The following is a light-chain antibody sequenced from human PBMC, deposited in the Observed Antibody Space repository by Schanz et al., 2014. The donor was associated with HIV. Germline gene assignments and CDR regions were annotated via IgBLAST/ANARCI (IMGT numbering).Light chain of an antibody. Sequence: QSALTQPASVSGSPGQSITISCTGTNSDVGGYNYASWYQQHPGKAPKLMIYDVSNRPSGVSNRFSGSKSGNTASLTLSGLQPEDEADYYCSSYTSSNTLVFGGGTKLTVL. V-gene: IGLV2-14*03. J-gene: IGLJ2*01. CDR2: DVS. CDR3: SSYTSSNTLV. CDR1: NSDVGGYNY.